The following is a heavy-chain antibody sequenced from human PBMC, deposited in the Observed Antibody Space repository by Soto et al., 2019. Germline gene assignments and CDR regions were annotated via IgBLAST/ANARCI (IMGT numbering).Heavy chain of an antibody. CDR2: IYSGGTT. J-gene: IGHJ3*02. CDR1: GFSVSSSQ. D-gene: IGHD1-26*01. Sequence: PGGSLRLSCAASGFSVSSSQMNWVRQAPGKGLEWVSVIYSGGTTYYAVSVKGRFTISRDNSKNTLYLQMNSLRGEDTAVYYCARRIYSGSNLPDAVDIWGQGTMVTVSS. V-gene: IGHV3-53*05. CDR3: ARRIYSGSNLPDAVDI.